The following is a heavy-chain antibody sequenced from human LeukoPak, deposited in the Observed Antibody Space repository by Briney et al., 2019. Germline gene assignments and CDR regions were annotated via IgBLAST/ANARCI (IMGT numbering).Heavy chain of an antibody. V-gene: IGHV5-51*01. CDR3: ARLGHSGNPPLGAFDI. CDR2: IYPGDSDT. Sequence: GESLKISCQGSGYSFTSYWIGWVRQMPGKGLEWMGIIYPGDSDTRYSPSFQGQVTISADKSISTAYLQWSSLKASDTAMYYCARLGHSGNPPLGAFDIWGQGTLVTVSS. J-gene: IGHJ4*02. D-gene: IGHD1-26*01. CDR1: GYSFTSYW.